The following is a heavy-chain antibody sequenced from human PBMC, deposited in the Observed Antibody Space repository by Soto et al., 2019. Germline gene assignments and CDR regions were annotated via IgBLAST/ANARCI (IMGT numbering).Heavy chain of an antibody. V-gene: IGHV4-39*01. J-gene: IGHJ6*02. CDR1: GGSISSSSYY. D-gene: IGHD6-13*01. CDR2: IYYSGST. Sequence: LSLTCTVSGGSISSSSYYWGWIRQPPGKGLEWIGSIYYSGSTYYNPSLKSRVTISVDTSKNQFSLKLSSVTAADTAVYYCARQGSSSWYWNYYYGMDVWGQGTTVTVSS. CDR3: ARQGSSSWYWNYYYGMDV.